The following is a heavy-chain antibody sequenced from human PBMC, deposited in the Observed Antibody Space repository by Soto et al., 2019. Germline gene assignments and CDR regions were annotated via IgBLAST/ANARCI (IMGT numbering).Heavy chain of an antibody. J-gene: IGHJ2*01. CDR2: IIPIFGTA. V-gene: IGHV1-69*01. CDR1: GGTFSSYA. CDR3: ARVVAYCGGDCYWWYFDL. Sequence: QVQLVQSGAEVKKPGSSVKVSCKASGGTFSSYAISWVRQAPGQGLEWMGGIIPIFGTANYAQKFQGRVTITADESTSKAYMELSSLRSEDTAVYYCARVVAYCGGDCYWWYFDLWGRGTLVTVSS. D-gene: IGHD2-21*02.